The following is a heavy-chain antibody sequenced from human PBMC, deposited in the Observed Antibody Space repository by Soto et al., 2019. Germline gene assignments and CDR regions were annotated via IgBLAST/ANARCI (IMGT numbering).Heavy chain of an antibody. CDR2: ISGGSRTI. CDR3: ARESYFSSYGMDV. V-gene: IGHV3-11*01. J-gene: IGHJ6*02. CDR1: GLSFSDDY. Sequence: GGSLRLSCAASGLSFSDDYMNWIRQVPGKGLEWVSYISGGSRTIYYADSVRGRFTVSRDNAQNSLFLQMNSLRTEDTAVYYCARESYFSSYGMDVWGQGTTVTVSS.